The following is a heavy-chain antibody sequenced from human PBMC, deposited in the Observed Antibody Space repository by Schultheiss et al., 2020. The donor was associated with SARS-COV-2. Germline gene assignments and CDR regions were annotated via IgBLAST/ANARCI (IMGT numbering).Heavy chain of an antibody. CDR1: GGSISSTSYY. CDR3: ARVEAAAGNFDY. J-gene: IGHJ4*02. D-gene: IGHD6-13*01. CDR2: INHSGST. Sequence: SETLSLTCTVSGGSISSTSYYWSWIRQPPGKGLEWIGEINHSGSTNYNPSLKSRVTISVDTSKNQFSLKLSSVTAADTAVYYCARVEAAAGNFDYWGQGTLVTVSS. V-gene: IGHV4-39*07.